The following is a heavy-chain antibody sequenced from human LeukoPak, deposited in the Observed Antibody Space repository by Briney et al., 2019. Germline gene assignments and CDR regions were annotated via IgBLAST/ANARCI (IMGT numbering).Heavy chain of an antibody. V-gene: IGHV1-2*02. J-gene: IGHJ6*02. Sequence: GASVKVSCKTSGYAFTTYGISWVRQAPGQGLEWMGWINPNSGGTNYAQKFQGRVTMTRDTSISTAYMELSRLRSDDTAVYYCARVRWDYYGMDVWGQGTTVTVSS. CDR3: ARVRWDYYGMDV. CDR1: GYAFTTYG. CDR2: INPNSGGT. D-gene: IGHD5-24*01.